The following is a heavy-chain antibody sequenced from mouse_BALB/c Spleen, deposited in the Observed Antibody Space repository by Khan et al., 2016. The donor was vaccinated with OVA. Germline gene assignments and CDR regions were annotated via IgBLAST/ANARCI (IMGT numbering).Heavy chain of an antibody. CDR3: ARDDYFVGDAMDY. V-gene: IGHV1S56*01. CDR2: IYPGNGNT. CDR1: GYAFTTYY. D-gene: IGHD2-4*01. J-gene: IGHJ4*01. Sequence: QMQLQQSGPELVKPGASVRISCKASGYAFTTYYIHWVKQRPGQGLEWIGWIYPGNGNTKYNEKFKDKAILTVDKSSSTVYMQLISLTSEDSAVYFCARDDYFVGDAMDYWGQGTSVTVSS.